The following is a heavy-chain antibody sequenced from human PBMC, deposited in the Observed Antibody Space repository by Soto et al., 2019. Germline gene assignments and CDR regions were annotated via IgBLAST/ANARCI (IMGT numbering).Heavy chain of an antibody. D-gene: IGHD6-6*01. J-gene: IGHJ4*02. CDR2: IKQDGSEK. Sequence: LRLSCAASGFTFSSYWMSWVRQAPGKGLEWVANIKQDGSEKYYVDSVKGRFTVSRDNAKNSLYLQMNSLRAEDTAVYYCARSPFSSIASLPDYWGQGTLVTVSS. CDR1: GFTFSSYW. CDR3: ARSPFSSIASLPDY. V-gene: IGHV3-7*01.